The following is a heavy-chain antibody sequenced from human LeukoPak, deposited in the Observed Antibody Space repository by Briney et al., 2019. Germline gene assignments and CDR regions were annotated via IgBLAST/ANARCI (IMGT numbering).Heavy chain of an antibody. Sequence: GGSLRLSCAASAFTFSNYDMNWVRQAPGKELEWVSSISGSGIDTYYADAVEGRFTISRDNSKNTLYLQMNSLRAEDTAVYRCAKDLYGDYGVDYWGQGTLVTVSS. CDR2: ISGSGIDT. CDR3: AKDLYGDYGVDY. D-gene: IGHD4-17*01. J-gene: IGHJ4*02. CDR1: AFTFSNYD. V-gene: IGHV3-23*01.